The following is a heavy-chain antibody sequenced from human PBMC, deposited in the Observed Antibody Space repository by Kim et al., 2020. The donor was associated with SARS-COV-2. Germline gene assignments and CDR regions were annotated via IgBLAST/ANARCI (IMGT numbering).Heavy chain of an antibody. Sequence: ASVKVSCKASGYTFTSYGISWVRQAPGQGLEWMGWISAYNGNTNYAQKLQGRVTMTTDTSTSTAYMELRSLRSDDTAVYYCARVLRGSYPRSYYYGMDVWGQGTTVTVSS. CDR2: ISAYNGNT. J-gene: IGHJ6*02. CDR1: GYTFTSYG. CDR3: ARVLRGSYPRSYYYGMDV. D-gene: IGHD1-26*01. V-gene: IGHV1-18*01.